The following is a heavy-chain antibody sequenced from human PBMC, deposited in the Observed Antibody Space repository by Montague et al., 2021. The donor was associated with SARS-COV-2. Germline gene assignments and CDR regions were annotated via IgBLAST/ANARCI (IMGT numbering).Heavy chain of an antibody. CDR1: GGSISSSSYY. V-gene: IGHV4-39*01. D-gene: IGHD3-9*01. CDR2: IYYSGST. J-gene: IGHJ4*01. Sequence: SETLSLTCTVSGGSISSSSYYWGWIRQPPGKGLEWIGSIYYSGSTYYNPSLKIRVIISVDTSKNQFSLKLSPVTAADTAVYYCVRSRTERYFDWTKLDAQVSPYSFHYWDHGTLVTVSS. CDR3: VRSRTERYFDWTKLDAQVSPYSFHY.